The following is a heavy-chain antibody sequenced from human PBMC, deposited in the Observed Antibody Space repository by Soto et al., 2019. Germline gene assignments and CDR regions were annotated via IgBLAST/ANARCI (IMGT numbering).Heavy chain of an antibody. Sequence: QVQLVQSGAEVKKPGASVKVSCQTSGYNFSAYYFNWVRQAAGQGPEWMGWLNPRNGQTGYVQKFRGRVSMTRDTSIATVYLALRRLTSEDTTIYYCAREADTSMVDYGGQGTLVTVSS. CDR3: AREADTSMVDY. CDR2: LNPRNGQT. V-gene: IGHV1-8*01. J-gene: IGHJ4*02. D-gene: IGHD5-18*01. CDR1: GYNFSAYY.